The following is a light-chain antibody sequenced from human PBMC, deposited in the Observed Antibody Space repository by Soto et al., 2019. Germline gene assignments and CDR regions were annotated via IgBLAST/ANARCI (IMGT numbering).Light chain of an antibody. CDR1: SSNIGSNT. J-gene: IGLJ2*01. CDR2: SNN. CDR3: AAWDDSLHVV. Sequence: QAVVTQPPSASGTPGQRVTISCSGSSSNIGSNTVNWYQQLPGTAPKLLIYSNNQRPSGVPDRFSGSKSGTAASLAISGLQSEDEADYYCAAWDDSLHVVVGGGTKLTVL. V-gene: IGLV1-44*01.